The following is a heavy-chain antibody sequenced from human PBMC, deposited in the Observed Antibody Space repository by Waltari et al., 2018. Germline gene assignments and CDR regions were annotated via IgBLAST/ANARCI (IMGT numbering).Heavy chain of an antibody. Sequence: DVQLLESGGGLVQPGGSLRLSCAASGFTFSNYLISWVRQAPGKGLERVSGIRANGDSAFYIDSVKGRFTISRDNSKRTVDLQMNTLTVEDTAVYYCASDVRGETPLAYWGQGTLVTVSS. CDR1: GFTFSNYL. CDR2: IRANGDSA. D-gene: IGHD3-10*01. CDR3: ASDVRGETPLAY. J-gene: IGHJ4*02. V-gene: IGHV3-23*01.